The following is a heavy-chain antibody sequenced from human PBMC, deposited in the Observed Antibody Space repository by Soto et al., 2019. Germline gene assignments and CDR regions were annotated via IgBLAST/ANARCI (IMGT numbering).Heavy chain of an antibody. D-gene: IGHD6-6*01. CDR2: ISGSDGST. J-gene: IGHJ4*02. CDR3: EKHLRIPARSLDX. CDR1: GFTFINYA. V-gene: IGHV3-23*01. Sequence: GGSRRLSFAASGFTFINYAMSWVRQAPGKGLEWVSTISGSDGSTFYSDSVKGRFTISRESSKSTLSLKMNSLRDEDTALYYCEKHLRIPARSLDXWGRGAQVNVS.